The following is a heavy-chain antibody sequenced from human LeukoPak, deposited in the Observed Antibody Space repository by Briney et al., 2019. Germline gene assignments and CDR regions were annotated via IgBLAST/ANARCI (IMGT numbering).Heavy chain of an antibody. CDR3: ARGSYNWNFPGDY. Sequence: GGSLRLSCAASGFTVSSNYMSWVRQALGKGLEWVSVISDGGSTSYADSVKGRFTISRDTSKNTLYLQMNSLRAEDTAVYYCARGSYNWNFPGDYWGQGTLVTVSS. D-gene: IGHD1-7*01. CDR2: ISDGGST. CDR1: GFTVSSNY. V-gene: IGHV3-53*01. J-gene: IGHJ4*02.